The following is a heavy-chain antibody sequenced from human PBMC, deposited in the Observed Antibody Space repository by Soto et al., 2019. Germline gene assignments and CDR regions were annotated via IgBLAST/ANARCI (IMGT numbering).Heavy chain of an antibody. CDR3: ASGLSVREAFDI. J-gene: IGHJ3*02. CDR1: GCTFSSYT. Sequence: QVQLVQSGAEVKKPGSSVKVSCKASGCTFSSYTISWVRQAPGQGLEWMGRVIPILGIANYAQKYQARGTITADKSTSTAYMELSSLRSEDTAVYYCASGLSVREAFDIWGQGTMVTVSS. D-gene: IGHD6-19*01. CDR2: VIPILGIA. V-gene: IGHV1-69*02.